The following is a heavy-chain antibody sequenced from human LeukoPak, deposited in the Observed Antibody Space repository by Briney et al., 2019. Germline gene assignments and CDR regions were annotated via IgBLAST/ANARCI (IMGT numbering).Heavy chain of an antibody. V-gene: IGHV3-7*01. CDR1: GFTFSSAW. CDR3: TSANYGPAY. D-gene: IGHD5-24*01. J-gene: IGHJ4*02. Sequence: PGGSLRLSCAASGFTFSSAWMSWVRQVPGKGLEWVANVNQDGSGKYYVDSVKGRFTISKDNAKNSLYLQMNSLRAEDTAVYYCTSANYGPAYWGQGTLVTVSS. CDR2: VNQDGSGK.